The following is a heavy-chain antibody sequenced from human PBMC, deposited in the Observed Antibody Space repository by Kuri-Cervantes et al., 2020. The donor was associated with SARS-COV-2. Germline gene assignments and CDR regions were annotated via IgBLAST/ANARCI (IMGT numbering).Heavy chain of an antibody. D-gene: IGHD6-19*01. CDR2: IRYDGSNK. J-gene: IGHJ4*02. CDR3: ARGIAVAGTGGFDY. V-gene: IGHV3-30*02. CDR1: GFTFRSYG. Sequence: LSLTCAASGFTFRSYGMHWVRQAPGKGLEWVAFIRYDGSNKYYADSVKGRFTISRDNSKNTLYLQMNSLRAEDTAVYYCARGIAVAGTGGFDYWGQGTLVTVSS.